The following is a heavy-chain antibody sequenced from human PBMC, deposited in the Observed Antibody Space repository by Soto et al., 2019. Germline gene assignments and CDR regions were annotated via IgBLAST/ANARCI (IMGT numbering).Heavy chain of an antibody. J-gene: IGHJ3*02. D-gene: IGHD2-15*01. V-gene: IGHV3-23*01. Sequence: EVQLLESGGGLVQPGASLRLSCAVSGFIFGNYMMTWVRQAPGKGLEWVSTIRDGGESTYYADSVKGRFTISRDNSKNTLYLQMDNRGVEDTAVYYCAPHVHCSGGSCHYDAFDIRGQGTMVTVSS. CDR3: APHVHCSGGSCHYDAFDI. CDR1: GFIFGNYM. CDR2: IRDGGEST.